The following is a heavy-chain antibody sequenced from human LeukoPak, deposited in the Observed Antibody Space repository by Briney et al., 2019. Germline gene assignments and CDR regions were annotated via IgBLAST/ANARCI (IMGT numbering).Heavy chain of an antibody. CDR1: GFTFSSYW. D-gene: IGHD3-22*01. CDR3: ARPDYDSSGCVDY. CDR2: IKQDGSEK. J-gene: IGHJ4*02. Sequence: GGSLRLSCAASGFTFSSYWRSWVRQAPGKGGEWVANIKQDGSEKYYVDSVKGRFTISRDNAKNSLYLQMNSLRAEDTAVYYCARPDYDSSGCVDYWGQGTLVTVSS. V-gene: IGHV3-7*01.